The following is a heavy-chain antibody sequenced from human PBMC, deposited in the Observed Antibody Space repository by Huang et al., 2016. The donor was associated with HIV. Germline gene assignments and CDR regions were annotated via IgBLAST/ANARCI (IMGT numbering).Heavy chain of an antibody. CDR1: GYTFTRYA. J-gene: IGHJ4*02. V-gene: IGHV7-4-1*02. D-gene: IGHD3-22*01. CDR2: INTNTGNP. CDR3: ARDYYDSRGYDIHAVVDY. Sequence: QVQLVQSGSELRKPGASVKVSCQASGYTFTRYAMNWVRQAPGQGLEWMVWINTNTGNPTYAQAFTGRFVLSLDTCVSTAYLQISSLEAEDTAVYYCARDYYDSRGYDIHAVVDYWGQGTLVTVSS.